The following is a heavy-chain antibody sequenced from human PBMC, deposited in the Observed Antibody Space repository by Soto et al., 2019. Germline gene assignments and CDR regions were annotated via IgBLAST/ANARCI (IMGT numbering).Heavy chain of an antibody. D-gene: IGHD2-21*02. J-gene: IGHJ3*02. CDR1: GFTFTSSA. CDR2: IVVGSGNT. CDR3: AAAAYCGGDCYAFDI. Sequence: SVKVSCKASGFTFTSSAVQWVRQARGQRLEWIGWIVVGSGNTNYAQKFQERATITRDMSTSTAYMELSSLRSEDTAVYYCAAAAYCGGDCYAFDIWGQGTMVTVSS. V-gene: IGHV1-58*01.